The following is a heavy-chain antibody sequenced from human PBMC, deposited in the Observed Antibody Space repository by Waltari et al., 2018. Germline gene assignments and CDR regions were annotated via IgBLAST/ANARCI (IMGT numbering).Heavy chain of an antibody. CDR1: GFTFHNCA. J-gene: IGHJ5*02. CDR3: ARGRASGLVDWFDP. Sequence: EVQLLESGGGLVQPGGSLRLSCAASGFTFHNCAMMWVRQAPGKGLEWIASLTGGAEGAYYADSVRGRFTISRDNSQNTLFLQMSGLRVDDSGTYYCARGRASGLVDWFDPWGRGTLVTVSS. CDR2: LTGGAEGA. D-gene: IGHD6-6*01. V-gene: IGHV3-23*01.